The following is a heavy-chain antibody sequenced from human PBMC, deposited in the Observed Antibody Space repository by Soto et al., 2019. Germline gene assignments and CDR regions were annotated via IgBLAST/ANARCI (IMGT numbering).Heavy chain of an antibody. CDR1: GYTFTAYY. D-gene: IGHD3-10*01. Sequence: QVQLVQSGAEVKEPGDSVRVSCEASGYTFTAYYIHWVRQAPGQGLEWMGWINPKFGDTTYAQDFQGRLTLTRDMSITTVYMDLSRLTSDDTAIYYCARNIDYYYGPGSGNGHGVWGQWTTVNGFS. CDR3: ARNIDYYYGPGSGNGHGV. J-gene: IGHJ6*02. V-gene: IGHV1-2*02. CDR2: INPKFGDT.